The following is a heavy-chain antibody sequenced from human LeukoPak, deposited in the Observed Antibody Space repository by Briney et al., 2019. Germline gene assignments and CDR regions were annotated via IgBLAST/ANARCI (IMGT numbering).Heavy chain of an antibody. CDR2: IYSGGST. CDR3: ARDETYAFDI. CDR1: GFTVSSNY. V-gene: IGHV3-53*01. Sequence: GGSLRLSCAVSGFTVSSNYMSWVRQAPGKGLEWVSVIYSGGSTYYADSVKGRFTISRDNSKNTLYLQMNSLRAEDTAVYYCARDETYAFDIWGQGTMVTVSS. J-gene: IGHJ3*02.